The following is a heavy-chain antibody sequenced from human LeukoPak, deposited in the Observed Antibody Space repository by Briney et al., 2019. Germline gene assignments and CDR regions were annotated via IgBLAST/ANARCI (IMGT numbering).Heavy chain of an antibody. Sequence: GGSLRLSCAASGFTFSSYAITWVRQAPGKGLEWVSAVSSNGAKTYYADSVKGRFTISRDNSKNTLYLQMNSLRAEDTAVYYCAKVRDPVPADYGMDVWGQGTTVTVSS. CDR2: VSSNGAKT. CDR1: GFTFSSYA. V-gene: IGHV3-23*01. CDR3: AKVRDPVPADYGMDV. D-gene: IGHD2-2*01. J-gene: IGHJ6*02.